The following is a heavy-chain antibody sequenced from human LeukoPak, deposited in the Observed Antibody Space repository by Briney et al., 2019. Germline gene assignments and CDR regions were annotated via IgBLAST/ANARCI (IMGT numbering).Heavy chain of an antibody. V-gene: IGHV4-34*01. CDR2: INHSGST. D-gene: IGHD5-18*01. J-gene: IGHJ4*02. CDR1: GGSLRGYY. CDR3: ARGRKYTSGYRVTELGSGYSDY. Sequence: SETLSLTCAVYGGSLRGYYWTWIRQPPGKGLEWIGEINHSGSTNCNPSLKSRVTISVDTSKNQFSLKLSSVTAADTAVYYCARGRKYTSGYRVTELGSGYSDYWGQGTLVTVSS.